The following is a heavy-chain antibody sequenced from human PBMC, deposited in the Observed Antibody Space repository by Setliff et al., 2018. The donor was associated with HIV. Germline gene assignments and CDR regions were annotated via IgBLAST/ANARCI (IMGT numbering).Heavy chain of an antibody. CDR3: AREMAATTHPDDPYFQH. V-gene: IGHV3-30*03. J-gene: IGHJ1*01. Sequence: GGSLRLSCAASGFTFSNYGMHWIRQAPGKGPEWVAVISYDGNEKYYADFVKGRFTISRDNSKNTLYLQMNRLRAEDTAVYYCAREMAATTHPDDPYFQHWGQGTLVTVSS. CDR2: ISYDGNEK. CDR1: GFTFSNYG. D-gene: IGHD1-26*01.